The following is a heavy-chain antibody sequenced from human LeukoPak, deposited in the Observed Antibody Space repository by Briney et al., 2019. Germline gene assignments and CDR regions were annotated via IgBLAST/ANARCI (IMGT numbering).Heavy chain of an antibody. CDR2: INPSGGST. CDR3: ARAMAYDAFDI. Sequence: ASVKVSCKASGYTFTSYYMHWVRQAPGQGLEWMGIINPSGGSTSYAQKFQGRVTMTRDTSTSTAYMELSRLRSDDTAVYYCARAMAYDAFDIWGQGTMVTVSS. V-gene: IGHV1-46*01. J-gene: IGHJ3*02. CDR1: GYTFTSYY. D-gene: IGHD3-10*01.